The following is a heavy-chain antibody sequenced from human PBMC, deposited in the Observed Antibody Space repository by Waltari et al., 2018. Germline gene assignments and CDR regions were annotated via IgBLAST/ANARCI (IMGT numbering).Heavy chain of an antibody. V-gene: IGHV4-34*01. Sequence: QVQLQQWGAGLLKPSETLSLTCAVYGGSFSGYYWSWIRQPPGKGLEWIGEINHSGSTNYNPSLKSRVTISVDTSKNQFSLKLSSVTAADTAVYYCATDNGWEWWYFQHWGQGTLVTVSS. J-gene: IGHJ1*01. CDR3: ATDNGWEWWYFQH. CDR1: GGSFSGYY. D-gene: IGHD2-15*01. CDR2: INHSGST.